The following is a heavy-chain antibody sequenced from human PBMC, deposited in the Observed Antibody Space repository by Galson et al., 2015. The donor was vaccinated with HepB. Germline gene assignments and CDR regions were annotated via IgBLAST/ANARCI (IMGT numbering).Heavy chain of an antibody. CDR3: ARDIVSSPETTVTDYYYMDV. J-gene: IGHJ6*03. Sequence: SLTCSVSGASISSSTYYWGWIRQPPGKGLEWIGSIYYSGNTYYNPSLKSRVTISVETSKNQFSLKLSSVTAADTAVYYCARDIVSSPETTVTDYYYMDVWGKGTTVTVSS. CDR1: GASISSSTYY. D-gene: IGHD4-11*01. V-gene: IGHV4-39*07. CDR2: IYYSGNT.